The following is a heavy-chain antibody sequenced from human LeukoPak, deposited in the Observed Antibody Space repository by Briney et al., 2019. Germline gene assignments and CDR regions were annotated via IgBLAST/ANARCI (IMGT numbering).Heavy chain of an antibody. CDR2: IYYSGST. D-gene: IGHD7-27*01. CDR3: ARGWGSPHFDY. V-gene: IGHV4-59*01. J-gene: IGHJ4*02. CDR1: GGSISSYY. Sequence: SETLSLTCTVSGGSISSYYWSWIRQPPGKGLEWIGYIYYSGSTNYNPSLKSRVTISVDTSKNQFSLKLSSVTAADTAVYYCARGWGSPHFDYWGQGTLVTVSS.